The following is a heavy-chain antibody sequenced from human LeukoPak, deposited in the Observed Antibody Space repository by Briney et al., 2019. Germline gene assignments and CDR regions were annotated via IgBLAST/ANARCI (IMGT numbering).Heavy chain of an antibody. CDR2: IYYSGST. D-gene: IGHD6-13*01. CDR1: GGSISSYY. Sequence: SETLSLTCTVSGGSISSYYWSWLRQPPGKGLEWIGYIYYSGSTNYNPSLKSRVTISVDTSKNQFSLKLSSVTAADTAVYYCARDLAAAGGWFDPWGQGTLVTVSS. CDR3: ARDLAAAGGWFDP. J-gene: IGHJ5*02. V-gene: IGHV4-59*01.